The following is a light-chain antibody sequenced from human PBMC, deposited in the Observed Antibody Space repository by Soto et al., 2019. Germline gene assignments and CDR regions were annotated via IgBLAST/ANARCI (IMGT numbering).Light chain of an antibody. Sequence: DIQMTQSPSSLSASVGDRVPITCRASQGISNYLAWYQQKPGTVPKLLIYAASTLQSGVPSRFSGSGSGTDFTLTISSLQHEDVATYDCQKYNSAPPTFGQGTKLEIK. CDR3: QKYNSAPPT. CDR1: QGISNY. V-gene: IGKV1-27*01. CDR2: AAS. J-gene: IGKJ2*01.